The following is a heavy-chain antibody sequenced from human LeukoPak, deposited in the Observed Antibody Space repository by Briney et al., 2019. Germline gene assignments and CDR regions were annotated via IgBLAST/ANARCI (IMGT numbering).Heavy chain of an antibody. J-gene: IGHJ6*02. CDR2: IGSDDKT. CDR3: ARGRSGWYVLDSMDV. CDR1: EFIFSYYP. D-gene: IGHD6-19*01. Sequence: GGSLRLSCAASEFIFSYYPMNWVRQAPGKGLEWVSLIGSDDKTYYRDSVNGRFTISRDSSKNTLYLQMNSLRAEDTAVYYCARGRSGWYVLDSMDVWGQGTTVTVSS. V-gene: IGHV3-23*01.